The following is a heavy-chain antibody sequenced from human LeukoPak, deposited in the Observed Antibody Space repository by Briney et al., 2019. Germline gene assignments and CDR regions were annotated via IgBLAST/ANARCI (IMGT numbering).Heavy chain of an antibody. V-gene: IGHV4-59*01. CDR1: GGSISSYY. CDR3: ARSAVAGPNDLDY. CDR2: IYYSGST. J-gene: IGHJ4*02. D-gene: IGHD6-19*01. Sequence: SSETLSLTCTVSGGSISSYYWSWIRQPPGKGLEWIGYIYYSGSTNYNPSLKSRVTISVDTSKNQFSLKLSSVTAADTAVYYCARSAVAGPNDLDYWGQGTLVTVSS.